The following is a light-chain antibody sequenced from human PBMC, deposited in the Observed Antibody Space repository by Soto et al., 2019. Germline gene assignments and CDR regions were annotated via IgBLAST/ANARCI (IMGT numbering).Light chain of an antibody. Sequence: EIVLTQSPGTLSLSPGERATPSCRASQRVGRNYLAWYQQKPSQAPRLLIYGASSRATGIPDRFSGSGSGTDFTLTISRLEPEDFAVYYCQQYDNSPLTFGQGTKVEIK. J-gene: IGKJ1*01. CDR1: QRVGRNY. CDR2: GAS. V-gene: IGKV3-20*01. CDR3: QQYDNSPLT.